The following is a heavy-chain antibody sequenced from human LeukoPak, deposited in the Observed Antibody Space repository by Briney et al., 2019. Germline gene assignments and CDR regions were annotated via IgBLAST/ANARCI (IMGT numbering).Heavy chain of an antibody. J-gene: IGHJ3*02. CDR1: GFTFSSYS. V-gene: IGHV3-48*04. Sequence: GGSLRLPCAASGFTFSSYSMNWVRQAPGKGLEYVSYISSGSGTIYYADSVKGRFTISRDNAKNSLYLQMNGLSAEDTAVYYCARAQKYSYDAFDIWGQGTMVTVSS. CDR3: ARAQKYSYDAFDI. CDR2: ISSGSGTI. D-gene: IGHD4-11*01.